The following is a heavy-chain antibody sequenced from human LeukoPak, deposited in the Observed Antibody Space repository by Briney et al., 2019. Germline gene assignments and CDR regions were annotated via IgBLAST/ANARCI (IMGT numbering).Heavy chain of an antibody. D-gene: IGHD2-15*01. CDR1: GFTFSTNA. V-gene: IGHV3-23*01. Sequence: GGSLRLSCLTSGFTFSTNAMSWVRQAPGKGLEWISGISGSGASTYYADSVQGRFTISRDNSKSTLCLQMNSLRAEDTAVYYCAKQLGYCSDGSCYFPYWGQGTLVTVSS. CDR3: AKQLGYCSDGSCYFPY. CDR2: ISGSGAST. J-gene: IGHJ4*02.